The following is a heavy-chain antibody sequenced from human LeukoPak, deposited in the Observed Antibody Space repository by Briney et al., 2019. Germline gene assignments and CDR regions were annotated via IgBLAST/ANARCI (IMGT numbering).Heavy chain of an antibody. CDR2: INPNSGGT. CDR3: AREPLWFGELYP. Sequence: ASVKVSCKATGYTFTAYHLHWVRLAPGQGLEWMGWINPNSGGTNYAQKFQGRVTMTRDTSISTAYMELSRLRSDDTAVYYCAREPLWFGELYPWGQGTLVTVSS. D-gene: IGHD3-10*01. V-gene: IGHV1-2*02. J-gene: IGHJ5*02. CDR1: GYTFTAYH.